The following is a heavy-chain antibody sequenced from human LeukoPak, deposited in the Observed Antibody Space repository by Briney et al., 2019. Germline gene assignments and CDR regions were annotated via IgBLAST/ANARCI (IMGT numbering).Heavy chain of an antibody. CDR3: ARVTARGDYLFDY. D-gene: IGHD4-17*01. CDR2: ISSSSSYI. Sequence: GGSLRLSCAASGFTFSSYSMNWVRQAPGKGLEWVSSISSSSSYIYYADSVKGRFTISRDNAKNSLYLQMNSLRAEDTAVYYCARVTARGDYLFDYWGQGTLVTVSS. J-gene: IGHJ4*02. V-gene: IGHV3-21*01. CDR1: GFTFSSYS.